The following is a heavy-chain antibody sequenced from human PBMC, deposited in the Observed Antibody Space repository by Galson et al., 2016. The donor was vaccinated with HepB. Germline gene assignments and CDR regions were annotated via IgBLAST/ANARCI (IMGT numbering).Heavy chain of an antibody. Sequence: TLSLTCTVSGGSISSRTSFWAWIRQPPGKGLEWLGNIYYGGTTGYNPSLKSRVTMSVDTSKNQFSLRLTSVTAADTALYYRVRPTAGQIDYWGRGTLVTVSS. V-gene: IGHV4-39*01. D-gene: IGHD2-21*02. CDR3: VRPTAGQIDY. CDR1: GGSISSRTSF. J-gene: IGHJ4*02. CDR2: IYYGGTT.